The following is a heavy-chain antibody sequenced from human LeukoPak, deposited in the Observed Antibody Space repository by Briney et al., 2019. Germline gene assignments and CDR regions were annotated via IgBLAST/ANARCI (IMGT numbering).Heavy chain of an antibody. J-gene: IGHJ3*02. CDR3: ARSGVWGGSDAFDI. D-gene: IGHD3-16*01. CDR2: ISSSSSYT. CDR1: GFTFSDYY. Sequence: GGSLRLSCAASGFTFSDYYMSWIRQAPGKGLEWVSYISSSSSYTNYADSVKGRFTISRDNAKNTLYLQMNSLRAEDTAVYYCARSGVWGGSDAFDIWGQGTMVTVSS. V-gene: IGHV3-11*06.